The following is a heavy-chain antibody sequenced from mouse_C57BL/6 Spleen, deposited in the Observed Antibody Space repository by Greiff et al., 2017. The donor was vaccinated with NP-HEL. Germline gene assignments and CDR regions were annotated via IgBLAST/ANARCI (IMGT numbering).Heavy chain of an antibody. CDR1: GYTFTSYW. Sequence: VQLQQPGAELVRPGSSVKLSCKASGYTFTSYWMHWVKQRPIQGLEWIGNIDPSDSETHYNQKFKDKATLTVDKSSSTAYMQLSSLTSEDSAVYYCARVGYGNFFAYWGQGTLVTVSA. D-gene: IGHD2-1*01. CDR3: ARVGYGNFFAY. CDR2: IDPSDSET. V-gene: IGHV1-52*01. J-gene: IGHJ3*01.